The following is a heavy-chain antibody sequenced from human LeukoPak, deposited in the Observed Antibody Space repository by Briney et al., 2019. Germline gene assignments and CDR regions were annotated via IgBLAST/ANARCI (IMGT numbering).Heavy chain of an antibody. Sequence: TGGSLRLSCAASGFTFSSFSINWVRQAPGKGLEWVSSINTVASYIYYADSVRGRFTISRDNAKNSLYLQMNSLRAEETGVYYCARLRRNGDSGGFYYYYDSWGQGTLVTVSS. CDR3: ARLRRNGDSGGFYYYYDS. D-gene: IGHD2-21*01. V-gene: IGHV3-21*01. J-gene: IGHJ4*02. CDR1: GFTFSSFS. CDR2: INTVASYI.